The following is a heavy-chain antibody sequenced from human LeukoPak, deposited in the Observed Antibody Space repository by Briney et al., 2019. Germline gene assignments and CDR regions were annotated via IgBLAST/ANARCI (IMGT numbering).Heavy chain of an antibody. Sequence: GESLKISCKGSGYSFTSYWIGWVRLMPGKGLEWMGIIYPGDSDTRYSPSFQGQVTISADKSISTAYLQWSSLKASDTAMYYCARSPGDLYDSSGYYVDYWGQGTLVTVSS. V-gene: IGHV5-51*01. CDR1: GYSFTSYW. D-gene: IGHD3-22*01. J-gene: IGHJ4*02. CDR2: IYPGDSDT. CDR3: ARSPGDLYDSSGYYVDY.